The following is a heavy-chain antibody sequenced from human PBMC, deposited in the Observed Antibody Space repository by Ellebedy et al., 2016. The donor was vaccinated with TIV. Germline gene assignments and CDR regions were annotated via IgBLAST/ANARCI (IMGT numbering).Heavy chain of an antibody. Sequence: SETLSLTXNVSGGAMIASSSYWGWIRQSPGKGLEWIASMDSRGSINYNPSLRSRATISMDTSKTHFSLEVNSQTADDTAVYYCAEGGCSSPRCDFDYWGEGTQVSVSS. J-gene: IGHJ4*02. CDR1: GGAMIASSSY. V-gene: IGHV4-39*07. CDR2: MDSRGSI. CDR3: AEGGCSSPRCDFDY. D-gene: IGHD2-2*01.